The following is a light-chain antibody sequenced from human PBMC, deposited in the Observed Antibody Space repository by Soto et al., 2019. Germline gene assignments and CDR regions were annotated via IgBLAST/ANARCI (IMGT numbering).Light chain of an antibody. CDR2: FNA. V-gene: IGLV1-44*01. CDR1: ISNIGNNG. Sequence: QSVLAQPPSASGTPGQRVTISCSGSISNIGNNGVNWYKQLRSPAPGAAPELLIYFNAQRPSGVPDRLSGSKSGTSASLAISGLQSEDEADYYCAAWDDSLNGVVFGGGTKLTVL. CDR3: AAWDDSLNGVV. J-gene: IGLJ2*01.